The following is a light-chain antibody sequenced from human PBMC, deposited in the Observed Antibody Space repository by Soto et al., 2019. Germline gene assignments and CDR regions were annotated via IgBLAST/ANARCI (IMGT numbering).Light chain of an antibody. CDR2: GAS. V-gene: IGKV3D-15*01. CDR3: QQYNNWPPLT. J-gene: IGKJ4*01. Sequence: EIVMTQSPATLSVSPGERATLSCRASQSVSSNLAWYQQKPGQAPRLLIYGASIRATGIPARFSGSGSGTEFTLTISSLQSEDFAVYYGQQYNNWPPLTFGGGTKVDIK. CDR1: QSVSSN.